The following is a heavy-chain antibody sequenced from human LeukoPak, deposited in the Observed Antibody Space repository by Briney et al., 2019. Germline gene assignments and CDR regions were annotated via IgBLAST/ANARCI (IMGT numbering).Heavy chain of an antibody. CDR3: ASLVTAIRGVDWFDP. J-gene: IGHJ5*02. V-gene: IGHV1-24*01. CDR2: FDPEDGET. D-gene: IGHD2-21*02. Sequence: ASVKVSCKVSGYTLTELSMHWVRQAPGKGLEWMGGFDPEDGETIYAQKFQGRVTMTEDTSTDTAYVELSSLRSEDTAVYYCASLVTAIRGVDWFDPWGQGTLVTVSS. CDR1: GYTLTELS.